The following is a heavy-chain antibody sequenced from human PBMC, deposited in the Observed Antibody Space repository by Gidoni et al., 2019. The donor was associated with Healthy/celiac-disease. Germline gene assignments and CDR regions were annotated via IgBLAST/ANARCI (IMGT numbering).Heavy chain of an antibody. D-gene: IGHD3-22*01. J-gene: IGHJ2*01. Sequence: QLQLQESGPGLVKPSETLSLTCTVSGGSISSSSYYWGWIRQPPGKGLEWIGSIYYSGSTYYNPSLKSRVTISVDTSKNQFSLKLSSVTAADTAVYYCARPNPDPYYYDREDGYFDLWGRGTLVTVSS. CDR2: IYYSGST. CDR1: GGSISSSSYY. CDR3: ARPNPDPYYYDREDGYFDL. V-gene: IGHV4-39*01.